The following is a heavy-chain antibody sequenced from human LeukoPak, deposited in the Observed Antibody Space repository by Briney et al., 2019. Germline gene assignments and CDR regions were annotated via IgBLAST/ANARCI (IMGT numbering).Heavy chain of an antibody. CDR3: ARGPGYYGSGSVDY. CDR1: GYTFTSYG. CDR2: ISAYNGNA. V-gene: IGHV1-18*04. D-gene: IGHD3-10*01. Sequence: ASVKVSCKASGYTFTSYGISWVRQAPGQGLEWMGWISAYNGNANYAQKLQGRVTMTTDTSTSTAYMELRSLRSDDTAVYYCARGPGYYGSGSVDYWGQGTLVTVSS. J-gene: IGHJ4*02.